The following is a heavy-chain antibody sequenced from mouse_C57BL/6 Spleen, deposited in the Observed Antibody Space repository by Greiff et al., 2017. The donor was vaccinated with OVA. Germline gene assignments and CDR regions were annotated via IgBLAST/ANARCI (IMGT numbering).Heavy chain of an antibody. CDR2: LSSGGDYI. D-gene: IGHD2-4*01. J-gene: IGHJ2*01. CDR3: TRGGDDYDFYFDY. Sequence: EVNVVESGEGLVKPGGSLKLSCAASGFTFSSYAMSWVRQTPEKRLEWVAYLSSGGDYIYYADTVKGRFTISRDNARNTLYLQMSSLKSEDTAMYYCTRGGDDYDFYFDYWGQGTTLTVSS. CDR1: GFTFSSYA. V-gene: IGHV5-9-1*02.